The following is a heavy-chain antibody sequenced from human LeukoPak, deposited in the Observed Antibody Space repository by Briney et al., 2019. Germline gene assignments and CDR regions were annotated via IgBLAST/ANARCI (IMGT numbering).Heavy chain of an antibody. CDR2: IKSKTDGGTT. V-gene: IGHV3-15*01. Sequence: GGSLRLSCAASGFTFSNAWMSWVRQAPGKGLEWVGRIKSKTDGGTTDYAAPVKGRFTISRDDSKNTLYLQMNSLKTEDTAVYYCTTGRYDYVWGSYRLDYWGQGTLVTVSS. D-gene: IGHD3-16*02. CDR1: GFTFSNAW. CDR3: TTGRYDYVWGSYRLDY. J-gene: IGHJ4*02.